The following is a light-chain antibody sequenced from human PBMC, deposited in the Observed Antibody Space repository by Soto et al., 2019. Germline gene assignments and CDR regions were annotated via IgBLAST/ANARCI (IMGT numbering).Light chain of an antibody. J-gene: IGKJ4*01. CDR2: GAS. CDR3: QQYNNWPLT. V-gene: IGKV3-15*01. Sequence: EIVMTQSPATLSVSPGERATLSCRASQSVSSNLAWYQQKPGQAPRLLIYGASTRATGIPARCSGSGSGTAFTVTISSLPSADFAVYYCQQYNNWPLTFGGGTKVEIK. CDR1: QSVSSN.